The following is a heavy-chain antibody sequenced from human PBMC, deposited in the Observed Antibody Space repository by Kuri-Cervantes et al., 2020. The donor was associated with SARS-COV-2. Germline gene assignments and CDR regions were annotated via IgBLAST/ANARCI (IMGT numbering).Heavy chain of an antibody. CDR2: FDPEDGET. V-gene: IGHV1-24*01. D-gene: IGHD3-9*01. Sequence: ASVKVSCKVSGYTLTELSMHWVRQAPGKGLEWMGGFDPEDGETIYAQKFQGRVTMTEDTSTDTAYMELSSLRSEDTAVYYCARDLLRQFDWLSSDAFDIWGQGTMVTVSS. CDR3: ARDLLRQFDWLSSDAFDI. CDR1: GYTLTELS. J-gene: IGHJ3*02.